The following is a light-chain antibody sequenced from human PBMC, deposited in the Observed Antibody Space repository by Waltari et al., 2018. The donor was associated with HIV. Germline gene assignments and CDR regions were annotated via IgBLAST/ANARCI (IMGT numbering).Light chain of an antibody. V-gene: IGLV1-47*01. CDR2: RNN. CDR3: AAWDDSLSGLWV. CDR1: SSNIGSNY. J-gene: IGLJ3*02. Sequence: QSVLTQPPSASGTPGQRVTISCSGSSSNIGSNYVYWYQQLPGTAPKRLIYRNNPRPSGVPDRFSGSKSGTSASLAISGLRSEDEADYYCAAWDDSLSGLWVFGGGTKLTVL.